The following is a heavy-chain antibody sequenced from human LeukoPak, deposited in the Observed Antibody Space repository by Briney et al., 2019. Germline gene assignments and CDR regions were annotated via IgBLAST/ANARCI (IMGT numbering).Heavy chain of an antibody. CDR1: GGSFSGYY. Sequence: SETLSLTCDVYGGSFSGYYWSWIRQPPGKGLEWIGEINHSGSTNYNPSLKSRVTISVDTSKNQFSLKLSSVTAADTAVYYCARFWVYYGGSDYWGQGTLVTVSS. CDR3: ARFWVYYGGSDY. D-gene: IGHD4-23*01. J-gene: IGHJ4*02. V-gene: IGHV4-34*01. CDR2: INHSGST.